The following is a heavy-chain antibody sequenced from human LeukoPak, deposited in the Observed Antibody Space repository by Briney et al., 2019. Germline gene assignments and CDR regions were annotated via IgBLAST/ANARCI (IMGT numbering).Heavy chain of an antibody. D-gene: IGHD1-26*01. CDR3: ARRVQKLVGTNWFDP. Sequence: PSETLSLTCTVSGDSINSGGYYWTWIRQHPGRGLEWIGYIYYSGSTYYNPSLRSRVTLSLDTSKNQFSLNLNSVTAADTAVYYCARRVQKLVGTNWFDPWGQGTLVTVSS. V-gene: IGHV4-31*03. CDR2: IYYSGST. CDR1: GDSINSGGYY. J-gene: IGHJ5*02.